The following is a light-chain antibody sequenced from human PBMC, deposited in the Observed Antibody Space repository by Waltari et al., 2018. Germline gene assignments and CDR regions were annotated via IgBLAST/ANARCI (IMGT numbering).Light chain of an antibody. CDR3: QQYDNYWT. J-gene: IGKJ1*01. CDR1: QSISNW. CDR2: KAS. Sequence: DIQMTQSPSTLSVSVGDRVTITCRASQSISNWLAWYQQKPGKAPKRLIYKASNLESGVPSRFSGSGSGTEFTLTISSLQPDDFATYYCQQYDNYWTFGQGTKVEI. V-gene: IGKV1-5*03.